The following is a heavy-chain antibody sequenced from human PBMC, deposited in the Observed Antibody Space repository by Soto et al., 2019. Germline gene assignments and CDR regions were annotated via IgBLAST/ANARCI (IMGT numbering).Heavy chain of an antibody. CDR2: INPSGGST. CDR1: GYTFTSYY. CDR3: AREDPRLDGIDY. D-gene: IGHD1-1*01. V-gene: IGHV1-46*01. Sequence: GASVKVSCKAFGYTFTSYYMHWVRQAPGQGLEWMGIINPSGGSTSYAQKFQGRVTMTRDTSTSTVYMELSSLRSEDTAVYYCAREDPRLDGIDYWGQGTLVTVSS. J-gene: IGHJ4*02.